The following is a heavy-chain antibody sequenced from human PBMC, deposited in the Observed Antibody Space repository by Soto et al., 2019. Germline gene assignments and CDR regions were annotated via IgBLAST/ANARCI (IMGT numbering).Heavy chain of an antibody. D-gene: IGHD3-3*01. J-gene: IGHJ4*02. V-gene: IGHV5-51*01. CDR1: GYNFAGYW. CDR2: IYPSDSDT. CDR3: ARGGVSTRTFDY. Sequence: PGESLKISCKGSGYNFAGYWIAWVRQMPGKGLELMGIIYPSDSDTRYRPSFQGQVTISADKSISSTYLQWSSLRASDTAMYYCARGGVSTRTFDYWGQGTPVTVSS.